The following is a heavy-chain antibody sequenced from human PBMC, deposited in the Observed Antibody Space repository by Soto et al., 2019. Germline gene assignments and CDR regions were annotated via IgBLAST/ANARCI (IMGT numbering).Heavy chain of an antibody. Sequence: SVKVSCKASGYTFTSYDINWVRQATGQGPEWMGWMSPNTGTIVYAQKFQGRVTMTRNTSTSTAYMTLSSLRSEDTAVYYCARDRPGIKTYEAFDIWGQGTTVTVSS. V-gene: IGHV1-8*01. CDR2: MSPNTGTI. J-gene: IGHJ3*02. CDR3: ARDRPGIKTYEAFDI. CDR1: GYTFTSYD. D-gene: IGHD1-20*01.